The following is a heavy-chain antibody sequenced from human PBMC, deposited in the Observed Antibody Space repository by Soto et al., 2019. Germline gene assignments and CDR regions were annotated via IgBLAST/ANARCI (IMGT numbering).Heavy chain of an antibody. V-gene: IGHV4-34*01. J-gene: IGHJ6*03. D-gene: IGHD6-13*01. Sequence: SETLSLTCAVYGGSFSGYYWSWIRQPPGKGLEWIGEINHSGSTNYNPSLKSRVTISVDTSKNQLSLKLSSVTAADTAVYYCARGGVGSSSVYYYYYYMDVWGKGTTVTVSS. CDR3: ARGGVGSSSVYYYYYYMDV. CDR1: GGSFSGYY. CDR2: INHSGST.